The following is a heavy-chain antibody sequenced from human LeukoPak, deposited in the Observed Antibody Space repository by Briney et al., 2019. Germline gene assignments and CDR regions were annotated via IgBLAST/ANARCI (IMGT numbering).Heavy chain of an antibody. CDR3: ARVGGYPLGAFDI. J-gene: IGHJ3*02. Sequence: SETLSLTCTVYGGSISSDGYYWSWIRQHPGKGLEWLGYIYYSGSTYYNPSLKSRLIISVDTSKNQFSLRLRSVTAADTAVYYCARVGGYPLGAFDIWGQGTMVTVSS. V-gene: IGHV4-31*03. CDR1: GGSISSDGYY. CDR2: IYYSGST. D-gene: IGHD3-22*01.